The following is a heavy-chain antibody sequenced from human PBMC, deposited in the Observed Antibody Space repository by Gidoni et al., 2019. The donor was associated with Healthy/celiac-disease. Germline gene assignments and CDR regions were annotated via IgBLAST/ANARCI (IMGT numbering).Heavy chain of an antibody. Sequence: EVQLVQSGAEVKKPGEYLRISCKGSGYSFTSYWISWVRQMPGKGLEWMGRIDPSDSYTNYSPSFQGHVTISADKSISTAYLQWSSLKASDTAMYYCARHLEGSSWYDAFDIWGQGTMVTVSS. D-gene: IGHD6-13*01. CDR2: IDPSDSYT. CDR1: GYSFTSYW. CDR3: ARHLEGSSWYDAFDI. V-gene: IGHV5-10-1*03. J-gene: IGHJ3*02.